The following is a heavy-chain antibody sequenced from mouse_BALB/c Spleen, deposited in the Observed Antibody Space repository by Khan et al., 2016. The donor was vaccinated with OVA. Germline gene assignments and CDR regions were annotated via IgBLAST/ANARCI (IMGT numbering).Heavy chain of an antibody. D-gene: IGHD2-3*01. CDR1: GYTFTYYV. Sequence: VQLKESGPELVKPGASVKMSCKASGYTFTYYVITWVKQRTGQGLEWIGEIYPGSDNAYYNERFKGKATLTADKSSNTTHMQLSSLTSEDSAVYFCARRDGYYVYFDYWGQGTTLTVSS. J-gene: IGHJ2*01. CDR3: ARRDGYYVYFDY. V-gene: IGHV1-77*01. CDR2: IYPGSDNA.